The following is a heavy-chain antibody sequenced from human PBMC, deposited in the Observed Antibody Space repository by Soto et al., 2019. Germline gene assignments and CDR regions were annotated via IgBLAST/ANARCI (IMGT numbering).Heavy chain of an antibody. J-gene: IGHJ4*02. CDR1: GFTFSSYA. CDR3: AKDDGGARKSGFYFFHY. CDR2: ISYDGSNK. V-gene: IGHV3-30*09. D-gene: IGHD3-3*01. Sequence: PGGSLRLSCAASGFTFSSYAMHWVRQAPGKGLEWVAVISYDGSNKYYADSVKGRFAISRKNSKNTLYVQISSRRAEDTAIYYCAKDDGGARKSGFYFFHYGGQEPLVTVPS.